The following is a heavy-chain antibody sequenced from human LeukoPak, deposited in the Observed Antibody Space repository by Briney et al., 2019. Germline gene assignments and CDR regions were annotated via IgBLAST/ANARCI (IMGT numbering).Heavy chain of an antibody. CDR3: ARGPTGYYYYYMDV. J-gene: IGHJ6*03. Sequence: ASVKVSCKASGYTFTSYDINWVRQATGQGLEWMGWMNPNSGNTGYARKFQGRVTITRNTSISTAYMELSSLRSEDTAVYYCARGPTGYYYYYMDVWGKGTTVTVSS. D-gene: IGHD4-17*01. CDR2: MNPNSGNT. CDR1: GYTFTSYD. V-gene: IGHV1-8*03.